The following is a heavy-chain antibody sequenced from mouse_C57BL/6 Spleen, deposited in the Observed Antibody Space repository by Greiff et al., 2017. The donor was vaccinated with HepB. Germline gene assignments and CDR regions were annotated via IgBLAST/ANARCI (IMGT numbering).Heavy chain of an antibody. J-gene: IGHJ2*01. CDR2: IDPEDGET. V-gene: IGHV14-2*01. CDR3: ASTTTMSTTLFDY. Sequence: EVQLQQSGAELVKPGASVKLSCTASGFNIKDYYMHWVKQRTEQGLEWIGRIDPEDGETKYAPKIQGKATITADTSSNTAYLQLSSLKSEDTAVYYGASTTTMSTTLFDYWGQGTTLTVSS. D-gene: IGHD2-4*01. CDR1: GFNIKDYY.